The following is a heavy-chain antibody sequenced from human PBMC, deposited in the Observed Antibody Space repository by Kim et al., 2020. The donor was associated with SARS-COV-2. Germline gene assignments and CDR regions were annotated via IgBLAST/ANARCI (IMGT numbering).Heavy chain of an antibody. D-gene: IGHD2-15*01. V-gene: IGHV1-3*01. J-gene: IGHJ4*02. CDR3: AFGGAMGVAGG. CDR2: T. Sequence: TKYSQKFQGRVTITRDTSASTAYMELSSLRSEDTAVYYCAFGGAMGVAGGWGQGTLVTVSS.